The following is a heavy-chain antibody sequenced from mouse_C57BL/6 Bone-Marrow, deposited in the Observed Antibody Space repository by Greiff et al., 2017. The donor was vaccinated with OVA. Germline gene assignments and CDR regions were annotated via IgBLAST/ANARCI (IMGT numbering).Heavy chain of an antibody. J-gene: IGHJ3*01. V-gene: IGHV5-17*01. D-gene: IGHD2-12*01. Sequence: EVHLVESGGGLVKPGGSLKLSCAASGFTFSDYGMHWVRQAPEKGLEWVAYISSGSSTIYYADTVKGRFTISRDNAKNTLFLQMTSLRSEDTAMYYCARYDAAWFAYWGQGTLVTVSA. CDR2: ISSGSSTI. CDR3: ARYDAAWFAY. CDR1: GFTFSDYG.